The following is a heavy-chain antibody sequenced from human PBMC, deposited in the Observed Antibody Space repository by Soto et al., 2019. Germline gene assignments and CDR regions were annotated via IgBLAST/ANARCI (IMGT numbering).Heavy chain of an antibody. CDR1: GYTFTAYT. V-gene: IGHV1-3*01. CDR2: INAANGAT. Sequence: ASVKVSCKASGYTFTAYTIHWVRQAPVQSLEWMGWINAANGATKYSEKFQGRVTITRDTSARTAYMSLSSLSSKDTAVYFCARVSFETSGFADYWGQGTLVTFSS. D-gene: IGHD5-12*01. CDR3: ARVSFETSGFADY. J-gene: IGHJ4*02.